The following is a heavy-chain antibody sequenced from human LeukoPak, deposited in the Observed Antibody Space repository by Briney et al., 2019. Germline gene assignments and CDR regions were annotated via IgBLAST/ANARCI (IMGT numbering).Heavy chain of an antibody. V-gene: IGHV1-18*01. CDR3: AREVYDILTGYSPDVIDY. Sequence: ASVKVSCKASGYTFTGYGISWVRQAPGQGLEWMGWISAYNGNTNYAQKLQGRVTMTTDTSTSTAYMELRSLRSDDTAVYYCAREVYDILTGYSPDVIDYWGQGTLVTVSS. D-gene: IGHD3-9*01. J-gene: IGHJ4*02. CDR1: GYTFTGYG. CDR2: ISAYNGNT.